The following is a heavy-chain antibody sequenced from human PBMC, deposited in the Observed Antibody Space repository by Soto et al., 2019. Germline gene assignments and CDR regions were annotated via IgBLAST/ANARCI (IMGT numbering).Heavy chain of an antibody. CDR1: GFTFVDYA. D-gene: IGHD6-13*01. CDR3: AKNTLAAADFYGMDV. J-gene: IGHJ6*02. CDR2: ISWYSGSI. Sequence: EVQLVESGGGLVQPGRSLSLSCAASGFTFVDYAMHWVRQAPGKGLEWVSGISWYSGSIGYADSVKGRFTISRDNAKNSLYLQRNSLRAEDTALYYCAKNTLAAADFYGMDVWGQGTTVTVSS. V-gene: IGHV3-9*01.